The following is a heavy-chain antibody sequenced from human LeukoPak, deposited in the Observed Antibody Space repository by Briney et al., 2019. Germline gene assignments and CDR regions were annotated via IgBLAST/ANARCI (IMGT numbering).Heavy chain of an antibody. CDR1: GFTVSSNY. Sequence: GGSLRLSCAASGFTVSSNYMSWVRQAPGKGLEWVSVIYSGGSTYYADSVKGRFTISRDNSKNTLYLQMNSLRAEDTAVYYCARDRSSGWSKKRADAFDIWGQGTMVTVSS. V-gene: IGHV3-53*01. J-gene: IGHJ3*02. CDR3: ARDRSSGWSKKRADAFDI. D-gene: IGHD6-19*01. CDR2: IYSGGST.